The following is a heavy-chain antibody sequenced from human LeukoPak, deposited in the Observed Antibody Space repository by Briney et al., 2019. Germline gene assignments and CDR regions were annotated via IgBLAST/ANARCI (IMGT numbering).Heavy chain of an antibody. J-gene: IGHJ6*03. CDR3: ARGGRGAGYYYMDV. CDR1: GFTFSSYE. Sequence: GGSLRLSCAASGFTFSSYEMNWVRQAPGKGLEWVSYISSSGSTIYYADSVKGRFTISRDNAKNSLYLQMNSLRAEDTAVYYCARGGRGAGYYYMDVWGKGTTVTISS. V-gene: IGHV3-48*03. D-gene: IGHD1-26*01. CDR2: ISSSGSTI.